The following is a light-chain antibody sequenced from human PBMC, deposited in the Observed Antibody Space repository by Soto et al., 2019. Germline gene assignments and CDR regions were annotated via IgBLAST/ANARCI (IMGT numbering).Light chain of an antibody. CDR2: EVS. Sequence: QSALTQPPSASGSPGQSVTISCTGTSSDVGGYNYVSWYQQHPGKAPKLMISEVSKRPSGVPDRFSGTKSGNTASLTVSCLQAEDEGYYYFSSFGGNNHVVFGGGTTVTVL. CDR3: SSFGGNNHVV. CDR1: SSDVGGYNY. V-gene: IGLV2-8*01. J-gene: IGLJ2*01.